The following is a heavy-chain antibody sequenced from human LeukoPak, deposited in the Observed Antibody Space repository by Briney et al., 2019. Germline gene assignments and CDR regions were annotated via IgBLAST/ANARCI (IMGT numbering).Heavy chain of an antibody. D-gene: IGHD2-21*01. V-gene: IGHV3-74*01. CDR3: ARGAYCGADGPLPNPLY. CDR2: IKSDGSST. CDR1: EFTFSSYW. Sequence: GGSLRLSCAASEFTFSSYWMHWVRQAPGKGLVWVSRIKSDGSSTTYADSVKGRFTISRDNAKNPLYLQMNSLTAEDTAVYYCARGAYCGADGPLPNPLYWGRGTLVTVSS. J-gene: IGHJ4*02.